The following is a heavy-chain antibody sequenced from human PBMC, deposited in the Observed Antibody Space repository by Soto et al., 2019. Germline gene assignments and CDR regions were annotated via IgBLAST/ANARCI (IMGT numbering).Heavy chain of an antibody. J-gene: IGHJ3*02. D-gene: IGHD3-3*01. Sequence: QVQLQESGPGLVKPSQTLSLTCTVSGGSISSGDYYWSWIRQPPGKGLEWIGYIYYSGSTYYNPSLKSRVTIAVDTSKNQFSLKLSSVTAAATAVYYCARLFGVVIHDAFDIWGQGTMVTVSS. CDR2: IYYSGST. CDR1: GGSISSGDYY. V-gene: IGHV4-30-4*01. CDR3: ARLFGVVIHDAFDI.